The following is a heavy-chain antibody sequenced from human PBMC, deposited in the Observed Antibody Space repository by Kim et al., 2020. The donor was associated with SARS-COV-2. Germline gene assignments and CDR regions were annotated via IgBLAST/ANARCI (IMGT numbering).Heavy chain of an antibody. D-gene: IGHD3-10*01. Sequence: GGSLRLSCAASGFTFDDYAMHWVRQAPGKGLEWVSGISWNSGSIGYADSVKGRFTISRDNAKNSLYLQMNSLRAEDTALYYCAKDMGGGSGSYYIPPGWLVRGMDVWGQGTTVTVSS. V-gene: IGHV3-9*01. CDR1: GFTFDDYA. CDR2: ISWNSGSI. J-gene: IGHJ6*02. CDR3: AKDMGGGSGSYYIPPGWLVRGMDV.